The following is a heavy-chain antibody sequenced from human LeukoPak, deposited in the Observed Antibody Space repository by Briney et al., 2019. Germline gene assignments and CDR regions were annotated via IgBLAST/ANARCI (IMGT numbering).Heavy chain of an antibody. CDR3: TRDSGTYNWLDP. J-gene: IGHJ5*02. V-gene: IGHV3-73*01. Sequence: GGSLKLSCTASGFAFSGCAVHWVRQSSEKGLEWVGHIDKESQFYATATAYAASVEGRFTISRDDSKNTAYLQMNSLKTEDTALYFCTRDSGTYNWLDPWGQGTLVTVPS. CDR1: GFAFSGCA. CDR2: IDKESQFYATAT. D-gene: IGHD1-26*01.